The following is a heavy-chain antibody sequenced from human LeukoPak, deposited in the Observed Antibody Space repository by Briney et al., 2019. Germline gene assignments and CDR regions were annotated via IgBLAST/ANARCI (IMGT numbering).Heavy chain of an antibody. CDR3: ARDILYSSGYPDY. Sequence: GASVKVSCKASGYTFTGYYMHWVRQAPGQGLEWMGWINPNSGGTNYAQKFRGRVTMTRDTSISTAYMELSRLRSDDTAVYYCARDILYSSGYPDYWGQGTLVTVSS. CDR2: INPNSGGT. CDR1: GYTFTGYY. V-gene: IGHV1-2*02. J-gene: IGHJ4*02. D-gene: IGHD6-19*01.